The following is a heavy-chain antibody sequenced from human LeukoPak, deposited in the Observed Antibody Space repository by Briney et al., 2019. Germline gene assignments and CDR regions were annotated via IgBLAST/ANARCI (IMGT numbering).Heavy chain of an antibody. D-gene: IGHD5-18*01. Sequence: GGSLRLSCAASGFTFSSYEMNWVRQAPGKGLEWVSYISSSGSTIYYADSVKGRFTISRDNSKNTLYLQMNSLRAEDTAVYYCAKDQKRGYSYGYVFYYYYMDVWGKGTTVTLSS. J-gene: IGHJ6*03. CDR2: ISSSGSTI. CDR3: AKDQKRGYSYGYVFYYYYMDV. V-gene: IGHV3-48*03. CDR1: GFTFSSYE.